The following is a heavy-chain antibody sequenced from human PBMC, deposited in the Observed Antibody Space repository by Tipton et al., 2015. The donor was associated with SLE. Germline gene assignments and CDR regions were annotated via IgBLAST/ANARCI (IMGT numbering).Heavy chain of an antibody. CDR1: GGSISSSSYY. V-gene: IGHV4-39*07. D-gene: IGHD3-10*01. J-gene: IGHJ4*02. CDR3: ARATRGGGEFDY. CDR2: IYYSGST. Sequence: LSLTCTVSGGSISSSSYYWGWIRQPPGKGLEWIGSIYYSGSTYYNPSLKSRVTISIDTSKNQFSLKLSSVTAADTAVYYCARATRGGGEFDYWGQGTLVTVSS.